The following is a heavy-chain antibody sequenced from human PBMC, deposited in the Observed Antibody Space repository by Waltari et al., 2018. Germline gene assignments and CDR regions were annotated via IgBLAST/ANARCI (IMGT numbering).Heavy chain of an antibody. V-gene: IGHV3-48*03. CDR1: GFTFSSYE. Sequence: EVQLVESGGGLVQPGGSLRLSCAASGFTFSSYEMNWVRQAPGKGLEWFSYISSSGSTIYSADPVKGRLTISRDNAKNSLYLQMNSLGAEDTAVYYCARSAGIVVVPAAIRYYYGMDVWGQGTTVTVSS. CDR2: ISSSGSTI. D-gene: IGHD2-2*02. J-gene: IGHJ6*02. CDR3: ARSAGIVVVPAAIRYYYGMDV.